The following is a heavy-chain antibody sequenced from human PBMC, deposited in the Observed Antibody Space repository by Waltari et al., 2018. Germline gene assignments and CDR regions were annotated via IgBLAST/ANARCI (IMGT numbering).Heavy chain of an antibody. CDR3: ARDRWEQAIDY. CDR2: ITRSSRDI. Sequence: EVQLVESGGGLVKPGGSLRLSGAASGFTLRSYSMNWVRQAPGKGLEWVSSITRSSRDIYYADSVKGRFTISRDNAKNSLYLQMNSLRAEDTAVYYCARDRWEQAIDYWGQGTLVTVSS. CDR1: GFTLRSYS. D-gene: IGHD1-26*01. V-gene: IGHV3-21*01. J-gene: IGHJ4*02.